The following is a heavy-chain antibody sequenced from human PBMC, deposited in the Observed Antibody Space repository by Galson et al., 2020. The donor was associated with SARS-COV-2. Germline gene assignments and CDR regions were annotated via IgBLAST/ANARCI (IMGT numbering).Heavy chain of an antibody. Sequence: TGGSLRLSCAASGFTFSDTYMTWIRQAPGKGLEWLSSICYGASSTYYAYSVKGLFTISRDNAKNSLFLQMIILSVEDTAVYYCAREEVEPPQYYCGMDVWGQGTTVTVSS. D-gene: IGHD1-1*01. J-gene: IGHJ6*02. V-gene: IGHV3-11*01. CDR1: GFTFSDTY. CDR2: ICYGASST. CDR3: AREEVEPPQYYCGMDV.